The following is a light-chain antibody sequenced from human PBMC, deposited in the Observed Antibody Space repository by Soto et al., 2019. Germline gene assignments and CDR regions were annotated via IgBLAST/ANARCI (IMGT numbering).Light chain of an antibody. J-gene: IGKJ5*01. CDR2: AAS. V-gene: IGKV1-12*01. CDR1: QNIRSW. Sequence: DFQITQSPSTLSASVGDRVTIPCRASQNIRSWLAWYQQKPGKAPKILIYAASSLQSGVPSRFSGSGAGTDCTRTISSLQPEDVATDYCQQANSFTITFGQGTRLEIK. CDR3: QQANSFTIT.